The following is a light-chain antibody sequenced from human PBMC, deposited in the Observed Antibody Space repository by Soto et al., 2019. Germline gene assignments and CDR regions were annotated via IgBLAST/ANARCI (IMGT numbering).Light chain of an antibody. CDR1: QSVSSSY. J-gene: IGKJ2*01. CDR2: GAS. V-gene: IGKV3-20*01. Sequence: ELVLTQSPGTLSLSPGERATLSCRASQSVSSSYLAWYQQKPGQAPRLLIYGASSRATGIPDRFSGSGSGTDFTLTISRLEPEDFAVYYCQQYGSSPYTFGQVTKLEIK. CDR3: QQYGSSPYT.